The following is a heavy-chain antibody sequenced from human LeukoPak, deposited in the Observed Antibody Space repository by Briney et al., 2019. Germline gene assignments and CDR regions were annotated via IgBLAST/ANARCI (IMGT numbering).Heavy chain of an antibody. J-gene: IGHJ6*03. CDR1: EFTFSSYA. V-gene: IGHV3-23*01. D-gene: IGHD2-15*01. Sequence: PGGSLRLSCAASEFTFSSYAMSWVRQAPGKGLEWVSAISGSGGSTYYADSVKGRFTISRDNSKNTLYLQMNSLRAEDTAVYYCAKGGVGSSGGYYYYYYMDVWGKGTTVTVSS. CDR2: ISGSGGST. CDR3: AKGGVGSSGGYYYYYYMDV.